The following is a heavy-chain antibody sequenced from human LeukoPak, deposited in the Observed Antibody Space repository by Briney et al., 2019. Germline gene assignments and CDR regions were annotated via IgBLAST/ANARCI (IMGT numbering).Heavy chain of an antibody. CDR1: GFPFGVYA. CDR2: ISNDGSNK. J-gene: IGHJ3*02. D-gene: IGHD3-10*01. V-gene: IGHV3-30-3*01. CDR3: AREGFGSYVFDI. Sequence: PGGSLRLSCAASGFPFGVYAVHWVRQAPGKGLEWVAVISNDGSNKYYADSVKGRFTISRDNSKNTLYLQMNSLTAEDTALYYCAREGFGSYVFDIWGQGTMVTVSS.